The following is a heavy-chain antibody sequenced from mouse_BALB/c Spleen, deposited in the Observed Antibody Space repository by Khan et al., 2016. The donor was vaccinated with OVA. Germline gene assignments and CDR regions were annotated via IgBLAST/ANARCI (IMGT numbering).Heavy chain of an antibody. J-gene: IGHJ2*01. D-gene: IGHD1-1*01. CDR3: TRIYRSAFDY. CDR2: INPHIGET. CDR1: GYSFTGYF. Sequence: VQLKESGPELVRPGASVKISCKASGYSFTGYFMNWVMQSHGKSLEWIGRINPHIGETFYNQRFKDKATLTVDESSSTAHMELRSLASDDSAVYYCTRIYRSAFDYWGQGTTVTVSS. V-gene: IGHV1-20*02.